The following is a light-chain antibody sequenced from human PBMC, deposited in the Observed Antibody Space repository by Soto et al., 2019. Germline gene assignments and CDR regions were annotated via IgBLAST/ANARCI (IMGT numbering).Light chain of an antibody. Sequence: QSALTQPASVSGSPGQSITISCTGTSSDVGAYNSVSWYQHHPGKAPKLIIYEVINRPSGVSFRFSGSKSGNTASLTISGLQAEDEADYYCTSYGGSNNLVFGGGTKLTVL. J-gene: IGLJ2*01. V-gene: IGLV2-14*01. CDR2: EVI. CDR3: TSYGGSNNLV. CDR1: SSDVGAYNS.